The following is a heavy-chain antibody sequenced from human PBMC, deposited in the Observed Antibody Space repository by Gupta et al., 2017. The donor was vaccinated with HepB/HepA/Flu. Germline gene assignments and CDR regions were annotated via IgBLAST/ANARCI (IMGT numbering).Heavy chain of an antibody. J-gene: IGHJ4*02. CDR3: ARAPGYYFDF. Sequence: EVEVLESGGGLGQPGGSLRLSCEAAGFTLRDYAVRWLRQAPGKGLEWVSSITDSGGGTTYADSVKGRFTISRDNSKNTLFLQMNGLRAEDTAVYFCARAPGYYFDFWGQGILVTVSS. V-gene: IGHV3-23*01. D-gene: IGHD7-27*01. CDR1: GFTLRDYA. CDR2: ITDSGGGT.